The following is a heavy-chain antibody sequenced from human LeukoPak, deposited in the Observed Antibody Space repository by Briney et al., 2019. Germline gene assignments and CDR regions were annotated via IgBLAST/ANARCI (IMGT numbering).Heavy chain of an antibody. Sequence: GASVKVSCKASGYTFTGYYMLWVRQAPGQGLEWMGWINPNSGGTNYAQKFQGRVTMTRDTSISTAYMELSRLRSDDTAVYYCAREAYYYDSSGSDYWGQGTLVTVSS. CDR3: AREAYYYDSSGSDY. J-gene: IGHJ4*02. V-gene: IGHV1-2*02. D-gene: IGHD3-22*01. CDR1: GYTFTGYY. CDR2: INPNSGGT.